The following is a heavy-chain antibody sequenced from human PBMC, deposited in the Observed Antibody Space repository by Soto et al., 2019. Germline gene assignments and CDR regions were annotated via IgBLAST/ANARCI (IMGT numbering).Heavy chain of an antibody. V-gene: IGHV3-30*18. Sequence: QVQLVESGGGVVQPGRSLRLSCAASGFTFSSYGMHWVRQAPGKGLEWVAVISYDGSNKYYADSVKGRFTISRDNSKNTLYLQTNSLRAEDTAVYYCAKLMTHRDYWGQGTLVTVSS. CDR1: GFTFSSYG. CDR3: AKLMTHRDY. CDR2: ISYDGSNK. J-gene: IGHJ4*02.